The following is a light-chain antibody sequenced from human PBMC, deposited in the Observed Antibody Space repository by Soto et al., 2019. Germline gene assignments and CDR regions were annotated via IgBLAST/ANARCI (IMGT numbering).Light chain of an antibody. V-gene: IGLV2-11*01. J-gene: IGLJ1*01. CDR3: CSFAGNYIYV. CDR2: DVS. CDR1: SSDVGDYNY. Sequence: QSVLTQPRSVSGSPGQSVTISCTGTSSDVGDYNYVSWYLQHPGKAPKVMIYDVSKRPSGVPDRFSGSKSGNTASLTISGLQSEDEADYYCCSFAGNYIYVFGTGTKVTVL.